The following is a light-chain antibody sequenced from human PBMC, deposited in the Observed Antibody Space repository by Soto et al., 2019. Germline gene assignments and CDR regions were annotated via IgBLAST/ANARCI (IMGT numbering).Light chain of an antibody. CDR1: SSDVGGYDY. Sequence: QSALTQPASVSGSPGQSITISCTGTSSDVGGYDYVSWYQQHPGKAPKLMIYAVSRRPSGVSNRFSGSKSGNTASLTISGLQAEDEADYYCNSYTSNSTVIFGGGTKLTVL. J-gene: IGLJ2*01. CDR2: AVS. CDR3: NSYTSNSTVI. V-gene: IGLV2-14*01.